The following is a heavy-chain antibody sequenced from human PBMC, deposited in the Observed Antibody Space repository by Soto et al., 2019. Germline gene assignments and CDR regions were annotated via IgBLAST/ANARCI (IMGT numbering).Heavy chain of an antibody. CDR2: IYYSGST. CDR3: ARHRGPTGPNYWGQGTLVTVSSGKVCNWLVLDY. J-gene: IGHJ4*02. Sequence: PSETLSLTCTVSGGSISTHYWSWIRQPPGKGLEWIGYIYYSGSTYYNPSLKSRVTISVDTSKNQLSLNLRSVTAADTAVYYCARHRGPTGPNYWGQGTLVTVSSGKVCNWLVLDYWGQGTLVTVSS. V-gene: IGHV4-59*08. CDR1: GGSISTHY. D-gene: IGHD1-1*01.